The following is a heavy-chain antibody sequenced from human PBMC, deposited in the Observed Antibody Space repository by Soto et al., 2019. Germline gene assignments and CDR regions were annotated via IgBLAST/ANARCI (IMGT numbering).Heavy chain of an antibody. Sequence: QVQLQESGPGLVKPSGTLSLTCAVSGASVGTSNWWSWVRLPPGKGRAWIGEIYHSGRTSYNPSLKSRVTISADTSTDHVSLPLTSVAAADAAVYYCASWAGDTWGQGILVTVSS. D-gene: IGHD3-10*01. CDR3: ASWAGDT. V-gene: IGHV4-4*02. J-gene: IGHJ5*02. CDR1: GASVGTSNW. CDR2: IYHSGRT.